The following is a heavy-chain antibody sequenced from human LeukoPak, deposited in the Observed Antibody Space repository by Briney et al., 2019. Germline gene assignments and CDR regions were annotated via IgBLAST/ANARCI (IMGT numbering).Heavy chain of an antibody. CDR2: IYHSGST. D-gene: IGHD3-10*01. CDR3: ARARSGSGSYYNRGHFDY. V-gene: IGHV4-38-2*01. J-gene: IGHJ4*02. Sequence: SETLSPTCAVSGYSISSGYYWGWIRQPPGKGLEWIGSIYHSGSTYYNPSLKSRVTISVDTSKNQFSLKLSPVTAADTAVYYCARARSGSGSYYNRGHFDYWGQGTLVTVSS. CDR1: GYSISSGYY.